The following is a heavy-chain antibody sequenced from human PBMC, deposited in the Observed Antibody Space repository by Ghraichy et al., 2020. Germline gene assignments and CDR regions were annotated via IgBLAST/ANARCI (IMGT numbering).Heavy chain of an antibody. CDR2: IYYSGST. D-gene: IGHD5-12*01. CDR1: GGSISSYY. J-gene: IGHJ3*02. CDR3: ARLREYSGYDVFDI. Sequence: SETLSLTCIVSGGSISSYYWSWIRQPPGKGLEWIGFIYYSGSTKYNPSLKSRGTISVDTSKNQFSLKVRSVTAADTAVYYCARLREYSGYDVFDIWGQGTMVTVSS. V-gene: IGHV4-59*08.